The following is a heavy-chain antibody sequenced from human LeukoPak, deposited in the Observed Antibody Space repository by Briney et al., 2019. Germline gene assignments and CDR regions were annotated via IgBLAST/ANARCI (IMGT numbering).Heavy chain of an antibody. Sequence: AGGSLRLSCAASGFDVSINYMNWIRQSPEKGLEWVSIIHNDGNTYYAHSVKGRFTVSRDNSKNTVSLQMDSLRVDDTAVYFCARGFLQLTPYYFGYWGQGTLVTVSS. J-gene: IGHJ4*02. CDR1: GFDVSINY. V-gene: IGHV3-66*01. D-gene: IGHD1-1*01. CDR2: IHNDGNT. CDR3: ARGFLQLTPYYFGY.